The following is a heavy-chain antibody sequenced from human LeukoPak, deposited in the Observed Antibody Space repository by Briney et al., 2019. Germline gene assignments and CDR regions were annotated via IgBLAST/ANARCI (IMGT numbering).Heavy chain of an antibody. CDR2: INPNSGGT. V-gene: IGHV1-2*02. CDR3: ARALSSGYLTDYYYYMDV. CDR1: GYTFTGYY. D-gene: IGHD6-19*01. J-gene: IGHJ6*03. Sequence: ASVKVSCKASGYTFTGYYMHWVRQAPGQGLEWMGWINPNSGGTNYAQKFQGRVTMTRDTSISTAYMELSRLRSDDTAVYYCARALSSGYLTDYYYYMDVWGKGTTVTVSS.